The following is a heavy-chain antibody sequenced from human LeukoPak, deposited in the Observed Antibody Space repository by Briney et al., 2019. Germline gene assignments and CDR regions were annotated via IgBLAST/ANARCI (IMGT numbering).Heavy chain of an antibody. J-gene: IGHJ6*02. CDR1: GGTFSSYA. CDR3: ASSDVDTAMVFHYYYGMDV. D-gene: IGHD5-18*01. Sequence: ASVKVSCKASGGTFSSYAISWVRQAPGQGLEWMGGIIPIFGTANYAQKFQGRVTITADESTSTAYMELSSLRSEDTAVYYCASSDVDTAMVFHYYYGMDVWGQGTTVTVSS. CDR2: IIPIFGTA. V-gene: IGHV1-69*13.